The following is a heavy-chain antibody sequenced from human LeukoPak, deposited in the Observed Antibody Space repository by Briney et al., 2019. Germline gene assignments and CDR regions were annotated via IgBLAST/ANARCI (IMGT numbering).Heavy chain of an antibody. V-gene: IGHV4-34*01. J-gene: IGHJ5*02. D-gene: IGHD3-3*02. CDR3: ATDLAGFDP. CDR2: INHSGST. CDR1: GGSFSGYY. Sequence: SETLSLTCAVYGGSFSGYYWSWIRQPPGKGLEWIGEINHSGSTNYNPSLKSRVTISVDTSKNQFSLKLSSVTAADTAVYYCATDLAGFDPWGQGTLVTVSS.